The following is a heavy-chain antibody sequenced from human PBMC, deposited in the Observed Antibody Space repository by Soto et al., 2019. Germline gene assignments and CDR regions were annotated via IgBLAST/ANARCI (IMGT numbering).Heavy chain of an antibody. CDR1: GFTFSSYG. CDR3: ARDRRDGYNFDY. D-gene: IGHD5-12*01. V-gene: IGHV3-30*03. Sequence: GGSRRLSCAASGFTFSSYGMHWVRQAPGKGLEWVAVISYDGSNKYYADSVKGRFTISRDNSKNTLYLQMNSLRAEDTAVYYCARDRRDGYNFDYWGQGTLVTVSS. CDR2: ISYDGSNK. J-gene: IGHJ4*02.